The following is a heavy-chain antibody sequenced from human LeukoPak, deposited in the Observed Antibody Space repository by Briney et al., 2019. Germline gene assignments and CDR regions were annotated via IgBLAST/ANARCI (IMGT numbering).Heavy chain of an antibody. CDR1: GGSISSSNW. Sequence: PSGTLSLTCAVSGGSISSSNWWSWVRQPPGKGLEWIGEIYHSGSTNCNPSLKSRVTISVDKSKNQFSLKLSSVTAAETAVYYGVCSSWGYYYWGQGTLVTVSS. CDR2: IYHSGST. J-gene: IGHJ4*02. V-gene: IGHV4-4*02. CDR3: VCSSWGYYY. D-gene: IGHD6-6*01.